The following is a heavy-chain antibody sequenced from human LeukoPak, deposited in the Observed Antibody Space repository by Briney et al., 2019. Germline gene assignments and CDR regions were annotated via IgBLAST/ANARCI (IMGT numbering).Heavy chain of an antibody. CDR2: ISYDGSNK. CDR1: GFTFSSYG. CDR3: AKDQVAYCGGDCLSGFDS. J-gene: IGHJ5*01. V-gene: IGHV3-30*18. D-gene: IGHD2-21*02. Sequence: PGGSLRLSCAASGFTFSSYGMHWVRQAPGKGLEWVAVISYDGSNKYYADSVKGRFTISRDNSKNTLYLQMNSLRAEDTAVYYCAKDQVAYCGGDCLSGFDSWGQGTLVTVSS.